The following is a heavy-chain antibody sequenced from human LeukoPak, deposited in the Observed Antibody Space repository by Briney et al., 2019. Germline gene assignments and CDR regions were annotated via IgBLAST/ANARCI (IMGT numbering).Heavy chain of an antibody. V-gene: IGHV1-2*02. J-gene: IGHJ4*02. Sequence: ASVKVSCKASGYTFTGYYMHWVRQAPEQGLEKMGWINPNSGGTNYAQKFQGRVTMTRDTSISTAYMELSRLRSDDTAVYYCARDRSSSSSDYWGQGTLFTVSS. CDR1: GYTFTGYY. CDR3: ARDRSSSSSDY. CDR2: INPNSGGT. D-gene: IGHD6-6*01.